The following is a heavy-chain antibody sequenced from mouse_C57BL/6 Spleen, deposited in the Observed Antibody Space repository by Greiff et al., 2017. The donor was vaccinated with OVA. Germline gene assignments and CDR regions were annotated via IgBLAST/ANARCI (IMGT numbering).Heavy chain of an antibody. J-gene: IGHJ4*01. V-gene: IGHV1-50*01. Sequence: VQLQQPGAELVKPGASVKLSCKASGYTFTSYWMQWVKQRPGQGLEWIGEIDPSDSYTNYTQKFKGKATLTVDTSSSTAYMQLSSLTSEDSAVYYCAPTGRGAMDYWGQGTSVTVSS. CDR2: IDPSDSYT. CDR1: GYTFTSYW. CDR3: APTGRGAMDY. D-gene: IGHD4-1*02.